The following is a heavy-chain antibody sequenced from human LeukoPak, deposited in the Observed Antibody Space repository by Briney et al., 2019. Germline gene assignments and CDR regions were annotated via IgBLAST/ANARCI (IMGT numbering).Heavy chain of an antibody. CDR3: SRGTSAGGPISPFDF. CDR1: GFTFSSYA. J-gene: IGHJ4*02. CDR2: IQGDGSNT. V-gene: IGHV3-74*01. Sequence: GRSLRLSCAASGFTFSSYATHWVRQAPGKGLVWVSRIQGDGSNTNYADSVKGRFSISRDNAKNTVYLQMTSLWAEDTGIYYCSRGTSAGGPISPFDFWGQGTVVTVSS. D-gene: IGHD6-13*01.